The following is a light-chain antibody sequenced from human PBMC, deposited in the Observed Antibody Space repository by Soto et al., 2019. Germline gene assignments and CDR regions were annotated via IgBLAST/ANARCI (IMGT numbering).Light chain of an antibody. CDR3: SSHTNTNSYV. CDR1: SSDVGGSDY. CDR2: DVS. V-gene: IGLV2-14*03. Sequence: LTQPASVSGSPGQSITISCTGTSSDVGGSDYVSWYQHHPDKAPKLVISDVSNRPSGVSYRFSGSKSGNTASLTISGLQAEDEAIYYCSSHTNTNSYVFGTGTKVT. J-gene: IGLJ1*01.